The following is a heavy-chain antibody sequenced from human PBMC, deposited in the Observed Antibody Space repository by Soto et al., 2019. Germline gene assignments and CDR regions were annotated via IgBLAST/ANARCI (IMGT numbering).Heavy chain of an antibody. J-gene: IGHJ4*02. V-gene: IGHV3-48*01. CDR3: ARDLGWAFDC. Sequence: EVQLVESGGGLVQPGGSLSLSCAASGFTFSTFSMNWVRQAPGRGLEWISYISAGGRPIYYADSVKGRFTISRDNANNSLYLQMDSLRVEDTALYYCARDLGWAFDCWGQGTLVTVSS. CDR2: ISAGGRPI. D-gene: IGHD6-19*01. CDR1: GFTFSTFS.